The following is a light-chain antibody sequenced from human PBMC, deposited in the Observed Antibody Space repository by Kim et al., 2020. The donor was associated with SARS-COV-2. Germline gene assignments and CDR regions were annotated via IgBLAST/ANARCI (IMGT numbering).Light chain of an antibody. CDR1: QGISSY. CDR2: AAS. Sequence: AIRMTQSPSSFSASTGDRVTITCRASQGISSYLAWYQQKPGKAPKLLIYAASTLQSGVPSRFSGSGSGTDFTLTISCLQSEDFATYYCQQYYSYPYIFGQGTKLDI. J-gene: IGKJ2*01. V-gene: IGKV1-8*01. CDR3: QQYYSYPYI.